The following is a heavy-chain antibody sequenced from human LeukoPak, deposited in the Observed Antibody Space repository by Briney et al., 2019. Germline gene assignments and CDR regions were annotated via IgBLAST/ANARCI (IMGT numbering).Heavy chain of an antibody. D-gene: IGHD3-3*01. CDR2: IGPSGTAI. V-gene: IGHV3-48*01. J-gene: IGHJ6*03. CDR3: ARDGGLEWLLGFDHYYYYMDV. CDR1: GFTFSSYA. Sequence: PGGSLRLSCAASGFTFSSYAMNWVRQAPGRGLEWVSYIGPSGTAIYYADSVKGRFTISRDNARNSLFLQMNSLRAEDTAVYYCARDGGLEWLLGFDHYYYYMDVWGKGTTVTVSS.